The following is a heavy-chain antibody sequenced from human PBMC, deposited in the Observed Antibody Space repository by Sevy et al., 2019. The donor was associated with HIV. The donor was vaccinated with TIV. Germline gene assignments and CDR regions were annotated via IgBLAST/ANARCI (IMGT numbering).Heavy chain of an antibody. Sequence: GGSLRLSCTASGFTFGDYSMSWVRQAPGKGLEWVAFIKSKVLGGTTESAASGKGRFTISKDDSKSIAYLQMNNLKTEDAAVYYGTRWSGSQSIFDYWGQGTLVTVSS. CDR1: GFTFGDYS. CDR3: TRWSGSQSIFDY. J-gene: IGHJ4*02. D-gene: IGHD1-26*01. V-gene: IGHV3-49*04. CDR2: IKSKVLGGTT.